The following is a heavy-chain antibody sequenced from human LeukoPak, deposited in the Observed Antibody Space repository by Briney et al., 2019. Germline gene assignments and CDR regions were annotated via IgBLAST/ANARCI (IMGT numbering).Heavy chain of an antibody. J-gene: IGHJ4*02. CDR3: AKATGYLL. CDR2: INSDGSTT. V-gene: IGHV3-74*01. CDR1: GFTFSSYW. D-gene: IGHD1-14*01. Sequence: PGGSLRLSCAASGFTFSSYWMHWVRQAPGKGLVWVSRINSDGSTTTYADSVKGRFTISRDDSENTLYLQMNSLRAEDTAVYYCAKATGYLLWGQGTLVTVSS.